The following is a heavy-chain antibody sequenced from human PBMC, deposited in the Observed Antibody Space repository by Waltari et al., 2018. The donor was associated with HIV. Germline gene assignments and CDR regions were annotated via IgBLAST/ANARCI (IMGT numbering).Heavy chain of an antibody. CDR3: AKTQVTMVRGVLDY. J-gene: IGHJ4*02. V-gene: IGHV3-30*02. Sequence: QVQLVESGGGVVQPGGSLRLSCAASGFTFSSYGMHWVRQAPGKGLEWVAFIRYDGSNKYYADYVKGRFTISRDNSKNTRYLQMNSLRAEDTAVYYCAKTQVTMVRGVLDYWGQGTLVTVSS. D-gene: IGHD3-10*01. CDR1: GFTFSSYG. CDR2: IRYDGSNK.